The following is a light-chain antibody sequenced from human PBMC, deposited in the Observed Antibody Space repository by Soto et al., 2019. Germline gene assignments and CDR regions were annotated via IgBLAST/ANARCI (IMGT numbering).Light chain of an antibody. Sequence: IQLTQSPSFLSPSIGESVTITCRASQVISTSLAWNQVKPGKAPKLLIYAASTLESGVPSRFSATVPGTEFSLTITSLQPEDFATYYCQQLFDSPITFGQGTRLEIK. CDR2: AAS. J-gene: IGKJ5*01. CDR3: QQLFDSPIT. CDR1: QVISTS. V-gene: IGKV1-9*01.